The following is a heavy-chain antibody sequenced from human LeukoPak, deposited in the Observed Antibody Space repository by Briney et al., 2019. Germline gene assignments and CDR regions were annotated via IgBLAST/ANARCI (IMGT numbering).Heavy chain of an antibody. Sequence: PSETLSLTCTVSGGSISTYSWTWVRQSPGKGLEWIGSVVTTTTNYSPALRSRVAISVHTSKNPLSLRLESVTTADTAVYYCARDTTVASGMQFWGQGALVTVSS. J-gene: IGHJ4*02. CDR2: VVTTTT. V-gene: IGHV4-4*07. CDR3: ARDTTVASGMQF. D-gene: IGHD6-19*01. CDR1: GGSISTYS.